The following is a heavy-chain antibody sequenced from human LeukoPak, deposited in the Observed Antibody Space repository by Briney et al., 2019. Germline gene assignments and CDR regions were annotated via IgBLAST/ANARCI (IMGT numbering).Heavy chain of an antibody. Sequence: SETLSLTCAVYGGPFRGFFWSWIRQAPGKGLEWIGEISHSGSSNYNPSLKSRITISVDTSKSQFSLRLTSVTAADTAIYYCARAMGDGYNSPHAFDIWGQGTMVTVSA. CDR1: GGPFRGFF. CDR2: ISHSGSS. J-gene: IGHJ3*02. D-gene: IGHD5-24*01. CDR3: ARAMGDGYNSPHAFDI. V-gene: IGHV4-34*01.